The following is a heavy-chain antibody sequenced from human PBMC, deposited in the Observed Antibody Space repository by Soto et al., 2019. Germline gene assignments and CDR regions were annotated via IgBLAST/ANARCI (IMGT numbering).Heavy chain of an antibody. CDR1: AFTFSGSA. V-gene: IGHV3-73*02. CDR2: IRNKANSYAT. Sequence: EVQLVESGGGLVQPGGSLKLSCAASAFTFSGSAMHWVRQASGKGLEWVGRIRNKANSYATAYAASLKGRFTISRDDSKNTAYLQMNSLKTEDTAVYYCTSHSPEDMIRKWGQGTLVTVSS. D-gene: IGHD2-15*01. J-gene: IGHJ4*02. CDR3: TSHSPEDMIRK.